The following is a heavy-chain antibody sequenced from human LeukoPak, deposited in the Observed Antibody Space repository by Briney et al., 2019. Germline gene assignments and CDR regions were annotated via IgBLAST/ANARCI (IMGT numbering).Heavy chain of an antibody. V-gene: IGHV3-23*01. Sequence: GASLGLSCAASGFTFSSYAMNWVRQALGKGPEWVAAVSESGVTTYYADSVKGRFAISRDNSKNKVYLQMSSLRDDDTAVYYCATRYSSFLGTGWFVFDYWGQGTLVTVSS. J-gene: IGHJ4*02. D-gene: IGHD6-6*01. CDR3: ATRYSSFLGTGWFVFDY. CDR1: GFTFSSYA. CDR2: VSESGVTT.